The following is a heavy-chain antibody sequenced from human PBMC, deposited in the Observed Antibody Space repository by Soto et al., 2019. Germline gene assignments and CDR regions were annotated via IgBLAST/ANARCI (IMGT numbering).Heavy chain of an antibody. CDR1: GFSFTTYV. Sequence: RRLSCAASGFSFTTYVMHWVRQDPGKGLEWVAVISHDGSYKYYGDAVKGRFTISRDTSKNAVYLEMNSLRPEDTAVYYCAKGLLAIVGTTLPRDAFNIWGQGTMVPVSS. V-gene: IGHV3-30*18. CDR3: AKGLLAIVGTTLPRDAFNI. D-gene: IGHD1-26*01. CDR2: ISHDGSYK. J-gene: IGHJ3*02.